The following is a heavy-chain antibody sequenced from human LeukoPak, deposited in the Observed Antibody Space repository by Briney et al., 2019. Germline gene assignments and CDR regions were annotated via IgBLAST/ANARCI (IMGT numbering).Heavy chain of an antibody. CDR2: MNPNSGNT. Sequence: GASVKVSCKASGYTFTSYDINWVRQATGQGLEWMGWMNPNSGNTGYAQKFQGRVTMTRNTSISTAYMELSSLRSEDTAVYYCARDGPPKSGYCSGGSCYVGYFDYWGQGTLVTVSS. V-gene: IGHV1-8*01. J-gene: IGHJ4*02. CDR1: GYTFTSYD. D-gene: IGHD2-15*01. CDR3: ARDGPPKSGYCSGGSCYVGYFDY.